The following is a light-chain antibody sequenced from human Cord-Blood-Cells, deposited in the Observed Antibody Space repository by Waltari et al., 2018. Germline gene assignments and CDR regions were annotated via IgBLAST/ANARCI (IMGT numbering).Light chain of an antibody. J-gene: IGLJ3*02. CDR2: EGS. Sequence: QSALTQPASVSGSPGQSITISCTGTSSDVGSYTLVSWYQQHPGKAPKLMIYEGSKRPSWVSNRFSGSKSGNTASLTISGLQAEDEADYYCCSYAGSSTNWVFGGGTKLTVL. CDR1: SSDVGSYTL. CDR3: CSYAGSSTNWV. V-gene: IGLV2-23*01.